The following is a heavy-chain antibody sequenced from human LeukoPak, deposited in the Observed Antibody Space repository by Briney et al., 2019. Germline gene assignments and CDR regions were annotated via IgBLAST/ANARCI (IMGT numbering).Heavy chain of an antibody. CDR2: IIPIFGTA. CDR3: ARFDWGHFDY. D-gene: IGHD3-16*01. J-gene: IGHJ4*02. V-gene: IGHV1-69*13. CDR1: GGTFSSYA. Sequence: GASVNVSFTASGGTFSSYAISWVRQAPGQGLEWMGGIIPIFGTANYAQKFQGRVTITADESTSTAYMELSSLRSEDTAVYYCARFDWGHFDYWGQGTLVTVSS.